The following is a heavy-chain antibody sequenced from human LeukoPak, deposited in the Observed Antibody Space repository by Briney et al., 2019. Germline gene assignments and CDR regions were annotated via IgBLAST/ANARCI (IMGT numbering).Heavy chain of an antibody. CDR3: AKDLSLWFGELLLRSQDYYYYGMDV. CDR1: GFTFSQYC. D-gene: IGHD3-10*01. V-gene: IGHV3-7*01. CDR2: IIQDGSGK. J-gene: IGHJ6*02. Sequence: GGSLRLSCAASGFTFSQYCMTWVRQAPGKGLKWVAEIIQDGSGKYYGDSVKGRFTISRDNSKNTLYLQMNSLRAEDTAVYYCAKDLSLWFGELLLRSQDYYYYGMDVWGQGTTVTVSS.